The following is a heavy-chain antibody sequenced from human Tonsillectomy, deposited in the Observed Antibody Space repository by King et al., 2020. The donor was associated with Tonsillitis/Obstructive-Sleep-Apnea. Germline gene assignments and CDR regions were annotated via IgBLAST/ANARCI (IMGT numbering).Heavy chain of an antibody. V-gene: IGHV3-15*07. CDR3: TTNGKYCSSTSCYHFDY. CDR1: GFTFSNAW. CDR2: IKSKTDGGTT. J-gene: IGHJ4*02. Sequence: VQLVESGGGLVKPGGSLRLSCTASGFTFSNAWMNWVRQAPGKGLEWVGRIKSKTDGGTTDYAAPVKGRFTISRDDSKNTLYLQMNSLKTEDTAVYYCTTNGKYCSSTSCYHFDYWGQGTLVTVSS. D-gene: IGHD2-2*01.